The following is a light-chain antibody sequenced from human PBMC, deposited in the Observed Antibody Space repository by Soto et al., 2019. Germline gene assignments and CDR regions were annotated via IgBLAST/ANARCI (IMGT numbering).Light chain of an antibody. J-gene: IGKJ1*01. CDR1: QEISNY. CDR3: QQYDNLPRT. CDR2: DAS. V-gene: IGKV1-33*01. Sequence: DLQMIQSPSSLSASVGDRVTITCQASQEISNYLNWYQQKPGKAPKLLIYDASNLERGVPSRFSGRGSGTDFTFTISSLQPEDFATYYCQQYDNLPRTFGRGTKVEIK.